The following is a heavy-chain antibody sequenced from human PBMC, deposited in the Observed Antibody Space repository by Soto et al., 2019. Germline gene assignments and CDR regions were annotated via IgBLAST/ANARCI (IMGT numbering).Heavy chain of an antibody. D-gene: IGHD2-2*01. CDR3: ARHNSSKAMPGARGMDV. CDR2: IYYSGST. CDR1: GGSISSSSYY. J-gene: IGHJ6*02. Sequence: SETLSLTCTVSGGSISSSSYYWGWIRQPPGKGLEWIGSIYYSGSTYYNPSLKSRVTISVDTSKNQFSLKLSSVTAADTAVYYCARHNSSKAMPGARGMDVWGQGTTVTVSS. V-gene: IGHV4-39*01.